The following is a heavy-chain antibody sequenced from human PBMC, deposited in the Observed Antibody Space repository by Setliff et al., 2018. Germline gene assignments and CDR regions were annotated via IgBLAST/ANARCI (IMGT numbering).Heavy chain of an antibody. CDR1: GGSISSGSNY. Sequence: SETLSLTCTVSGGSISSGSNYWSWIRQPAGRGLEWIGHIDPSGNTNYNPSLRSRVTISGDTSKNQISLNLSSGTAADTAVYYCARDRRDYIGAGSSEIDYYYYYYMDVWGKGTTVTVSS. V-gene: IGHV4-61*09. CDR3: ARDRRDYIGAGSSEIDYYYYYYMDV. CDR2: IDPSGNT. J-gene: IGHJ6*03. D-gene: IGHD3-10*01.